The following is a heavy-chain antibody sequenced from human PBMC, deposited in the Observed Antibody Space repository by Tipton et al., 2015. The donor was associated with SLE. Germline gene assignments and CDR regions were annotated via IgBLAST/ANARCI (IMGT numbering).Heavy chain of an antibody. CDR1: GYTFITYG. CDR2: ISAYNGNK. D-gene: IGHD6-6*01. J-gene: IGHJ2*01. CDR3: ARHRRSSGRDWYFDL. V-gene: IGHV1-18*01. Sequence: QSGAEVKKPGASVKVSCKASGYTFITYGISWVRQAPGQGLEWMGWISAYNGNKKYVQKFQGRVTMTTDTSTSTAYMELRSLRSDDTAVYYCARHRRSSGRDWYFDLWGRGTLVTVSS.